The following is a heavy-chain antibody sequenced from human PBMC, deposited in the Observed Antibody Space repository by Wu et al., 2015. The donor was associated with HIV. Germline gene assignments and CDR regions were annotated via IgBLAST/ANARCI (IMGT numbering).Heavy chain of an antibody. J-gene: IGHJ4*02. Sequence: QVQLLQSGAEVKKPGASVMVSCKASGYTFTDYYMYWVRQAPGQGLEWMGWINPNRGGTKYAQKFQGRVTMTRDTAVSTAYMELNSLRSDDTAVYYCARLQSLSGFYSNADYWGQG. D-gene: IGHD3-22*01. CDR1: GYTFTDYY. CDR2: INPNRGGT. CDR3: ARLQSLSGFYSNADY. V-gene: IGHV1-2*02.